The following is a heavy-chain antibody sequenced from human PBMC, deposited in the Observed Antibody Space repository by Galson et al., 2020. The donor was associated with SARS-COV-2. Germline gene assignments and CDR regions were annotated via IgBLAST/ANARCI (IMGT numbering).Heavy chain of an antibody. CDR1: GASLSGYY. Sequence: SETLSLTCAVSGASLSGYYWNWIRQPPEKGLEWIGEINQSGNTNYNPSLRSRVTISVDTSKNQFSLKLTSVTAADTAFYYFARVASAAGISGGFDYWGQGALVTVSS. D-gene: IGHD6-13*01. J-gene: IGHJ4*02. CDR2: INQSGNT. CDR3: ARVASAAGISGGFDY. V-gene: IGHV4-34*01.